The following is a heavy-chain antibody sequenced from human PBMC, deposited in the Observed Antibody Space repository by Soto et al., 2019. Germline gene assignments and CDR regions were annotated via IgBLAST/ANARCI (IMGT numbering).Heavy chain of an antibody. Sequence: GESLKISCAASGFTFSSYSMNWVRQAPGKGLEWVSYISSSSSTIYYADSVKGRFTISRDNAKNSLYLQMNSLRAEDTAVYYCARDLVATTFDYWGQGTLVTVSS. CDR1: GFTFSSYS. V-gene: IGHV3-48*01. CDR3: ARDLVATTFDY. D-gene: IGHD5-12*01. J-gene: IGHJ4*02. CDR2: ISSSSSTI.